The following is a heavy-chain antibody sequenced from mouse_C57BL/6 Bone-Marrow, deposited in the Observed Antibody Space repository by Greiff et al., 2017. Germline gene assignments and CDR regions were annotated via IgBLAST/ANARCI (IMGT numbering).Heavy chain of an antibody. CDR3: VILGGSSSYYFDY. CDR2: IHPSDSDT. Sequence: VQLQQPGAELAKPGASVKVSCKASGYTFTSYWMHWVKQRPGQGLEWIGRIHPSDSDTNYNQKFKGKATLTVDKSSSTAYMQLSSLTSEDSAVYYCVILGGSSSYYFDYWGQGTTLTVSS. CDR1: GYTFTSYW. J-gene: IGHJ2*01. D-gene: IGHD1-1*01. V-gene: IGHV1-74*01.